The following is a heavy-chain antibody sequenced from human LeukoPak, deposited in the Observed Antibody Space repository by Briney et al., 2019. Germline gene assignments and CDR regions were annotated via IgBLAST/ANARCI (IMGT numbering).Heavy chain of an antibody. V-gene: IGHV3-30*14. D-gene: IGHD5-12*01. J-gene: IGHJ4*02. CDR3: ARDRGVATMDY. CDR1: GFTFSSYA. Sequence: GGSLRLSCAASGFTFSSYAIHWVRQGPGKGLEWVAVISFDGNNKYYADSVKGRFTISRDNSKNTLSLQMNSLRPEDTAVYYCARDRGVATMDYWGQGTLVTVYS. CDR2: ISFDGNNK.